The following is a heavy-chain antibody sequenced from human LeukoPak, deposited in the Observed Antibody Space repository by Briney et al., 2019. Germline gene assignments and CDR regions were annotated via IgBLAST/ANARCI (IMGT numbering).Heavy chain of an antibody. CDR1: GFTCSSYW. J-gene: IGHJ6*02. CDR2: INHNGNVN. Sequence: PGGSLRLYCADSGFTCSSYWMNWARQAPGQGLEWVASINHNGNVNYYVDSVKGRFTISRDNAKNSLYLQMSNLRAEGTAVYFCARGGGLDVWGQGATVTVSS. D-gene: IGHD3-16*01. V-gene: IGHV3-7*03. CDR3: ARGGGLDV.